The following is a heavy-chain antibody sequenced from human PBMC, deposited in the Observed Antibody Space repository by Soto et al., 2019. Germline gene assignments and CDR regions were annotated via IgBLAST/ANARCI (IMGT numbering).Heavy chain of an antibody. V-gene: IGHV4-39*01. CDR2: VYYSGSA. D-gene: IGHD5-12*01. CDR3: ARGNIVATILIPLDY. J-gene: IGHJ4*02. Sequence: SETLSLTCTVSGGSISSSGSSYYGGRSPQPPGKGLWWIGSVYYSGSAFYSPSLKIRVTMSVDTSKNQFSLKLSSVTAADTAVYYCARGNIVATILIPLDYWGQGTLVTVSS. CDR1: GGSISSSGSSYY.